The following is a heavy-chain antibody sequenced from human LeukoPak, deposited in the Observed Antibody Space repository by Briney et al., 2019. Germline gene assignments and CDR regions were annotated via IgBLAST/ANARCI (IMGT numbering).Heavy chain of an antibody. D-gene: IGHD3-16*01. CDR2: IHYSGRP. CDR1: GGSISGHY. J-gene: IGHJ6*02. Sequence: SETLSLTCTVSGGSISGHYWSWIRQPPGKGLEWIGQIHYSGRPDYNPSLKSRVTISVDTSKNQLSLKVTSVTGADTAVYYCARFGVDYDMDVWGQGTTVTVSS. V-gene: IGHV4-59*11. CDR3: ARFGVDYDMDV.